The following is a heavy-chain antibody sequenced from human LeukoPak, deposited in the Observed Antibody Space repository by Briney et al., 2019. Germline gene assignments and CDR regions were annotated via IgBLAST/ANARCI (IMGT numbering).Heavy chain of an antibody. CDR1: GFTFSSYA. CDR3: SIDHSGKYDY. Sequence: PGGSLRLSCAASGFTFSSYAMHWVRQAPGKGLEWVAVISYDGSNKYYADSVEGRFTISRDNAKNTLYLQMHSLTAEDTAVYYCSIDHSGKYDYWGPGTLLTVSS. J-gene: IGHJ4*02. D-gene: IGHD4-23*01. V-gene: IGHV3-30-3*01. CDR2: ISYDGSNK.